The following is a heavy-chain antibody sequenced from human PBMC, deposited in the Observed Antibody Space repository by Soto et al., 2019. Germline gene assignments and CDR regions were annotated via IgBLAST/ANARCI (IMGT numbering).Heavy chain of an antibody. CDR2: ISAYNGNT. D-gene: IGHD6-6*01. V-gene: IGHV1-18*01. J-gene: IGHJ6*03. Sequence: ASVKVSCKASGYTFTSYGISWVRQAPGQGLEWMGWISAYNGNTNYAQKLQGRVTMTTDTSTSTAYKELRSLRSDDTAVYYCARVNRSSSPYYYYYYMDVWGKGTTVTVSS. CDR1: GYTFTSYG. CDR3: ARVNRSSSPYYYYYYMDV.